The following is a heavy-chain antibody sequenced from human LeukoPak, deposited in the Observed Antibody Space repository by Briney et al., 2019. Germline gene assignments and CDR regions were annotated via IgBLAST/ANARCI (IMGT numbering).Heavy chain of an antibody. D-gene: IGHD7-27*01. CDR1: GGSVTDYY. CDR2: IYYTGT. CDR3: ASRKLGNDY. J-gene: IGHJ4*02. Sequence: SETLSLTCTVSGGSVTDYYWSWIRQSPGKGLEWIGYIYYTGTSYNPSLKSRVTISADTSKNQFSLKLISVTAADTAVHYCASRKLGNDYWDQGTLVTVSS. V-gene: IGHV4-59*02.